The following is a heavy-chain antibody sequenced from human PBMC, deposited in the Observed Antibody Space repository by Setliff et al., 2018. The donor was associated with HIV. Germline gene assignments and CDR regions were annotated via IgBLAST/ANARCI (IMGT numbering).Heavy chain of an antibody. D-gene: IGHD5-12*01. V-gene: IGHV4-39*01. J-gene: IGHJ6*03. CDR3: ARHGAYEAYYDYMDV. CDR2: ILYGGTT. Sequence: SETLSLTCAVSGGSVGSRDYYWGWIRQPPGKGLGWIGNILYGGTTYYTPSLKSRVSISVDTSRNQFSLRLNSVTAADTAVYYCARHGAYEAYYDYMDVWGKGTTVTVSS. CDR1: GGSVGSRDYY.